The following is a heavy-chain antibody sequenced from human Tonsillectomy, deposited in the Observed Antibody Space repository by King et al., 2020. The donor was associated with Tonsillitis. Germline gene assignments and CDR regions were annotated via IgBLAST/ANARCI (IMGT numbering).Heavy chain of an antibody. D-gene: IGHD3-22*01. CDR1: GYSFTSYW. J-gene: IGHJ4*02. V-gene: IGHV5-51*01. Sequence: QLVQSGAEVKKPGESLKISCKGSGYSFTSYWIGWVRQMPGKGLEWMGIIYPGDSDTRYSPSFQGQVTISADKSISTAYLQWSSLKASDTAMYYCARQVDYYYDSSDYQPPDYWGQGTLVTVSS. CDR2: IYPGDSDT. CDR3: ARQVDYYYDSSDYQPPDY.